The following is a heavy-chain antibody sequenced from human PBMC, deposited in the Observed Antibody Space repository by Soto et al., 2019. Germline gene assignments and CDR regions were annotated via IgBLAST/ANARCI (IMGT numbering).Heavy chain of an antibody. Sequence: GGSLRLSCAASGFTFSSYAMHWVRQAPGKGLEWVAVISYDGSNKYYADSVKGRFTISRDNSKNTLYLQMNSLRAEDTAVYYCARDPDVVVTAMNLDYWGQGTLVTVSS. J-gene: IGHJ4*02. CDR3: ARDPDVVVTAMNLDY. CDR1: GFTFSSYA. V-gene: IGHV3-30-3*01. D-gene: IGHD2-21*02. CDR2: ISYDGSNK.